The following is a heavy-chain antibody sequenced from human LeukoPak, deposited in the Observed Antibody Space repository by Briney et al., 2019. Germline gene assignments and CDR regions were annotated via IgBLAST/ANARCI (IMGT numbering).Heavy chain of an antibody. CDR1: GGSISSYY. CDR2: IYYSGST. Sequence: SETLSLTCTVSGGSISSYYWSWIRQPPGKGLEWIGYIYYSGSTNYNPSLRSRVTISVDTSKNQFSLKLSSVTAADTAVYYCARAGMGYYFDYWGQGTLVTVS. J-gene: IGHJ4*02. CDR3: ARAGMGYYFDY. V-gene: IGHV4-59*01. D-gene: IGHD6-13*01.